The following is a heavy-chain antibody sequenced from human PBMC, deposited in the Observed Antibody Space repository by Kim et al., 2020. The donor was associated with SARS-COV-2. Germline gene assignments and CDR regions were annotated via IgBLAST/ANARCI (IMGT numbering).Heavy chain of an antibody. D-gene: IGHD1-1*01. V-gene: IGHV3-74*03. CDR1: GFTFSGFW. CDR2: IFIVGSAT. J-gene: IGHJ4*02. CDR3: PGDPGLEYPTGLDS. Sequence: GGSLRLSCAASGFTFSGFWMHWVRQAPGGGLGGVSGIFIVGSATTYAASGRARSPFPRENAKNTLYLQMKGLRAEDRLANFFPGDPGLEYPTGLDSGGQG.